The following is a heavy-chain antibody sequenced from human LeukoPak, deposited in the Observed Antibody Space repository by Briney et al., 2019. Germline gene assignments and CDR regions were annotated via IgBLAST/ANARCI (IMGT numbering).Heavy chain of an antibody. CDR3: ARDRAWNYFDY. J-gene: IGHJ4*02. CDR1: GFTFSRHG. CDR2: ISNDGSRK. D-gene: IGHD3-3*01. V-gene: IGHV3-30*03. Sequence: GRSLRLSCAASGFTFSRHGMHWVRQAPGKGLEWVAIISNDGSRKYYAHSVEGRFTISRDNSKNTLYLQMDSLRAEDTAVYYCARDRAWNYFDYWGQGTLVTVSS.